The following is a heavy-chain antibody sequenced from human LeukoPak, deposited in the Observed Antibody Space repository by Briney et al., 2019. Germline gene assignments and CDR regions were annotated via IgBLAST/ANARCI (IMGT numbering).Heavy chain of an antibody. Sequence: GGSLRLSCAASGFTFSSYAMSWVRQAPGKGLEWVSAISGSGGSTYYADSVKGRFTISRDNSKNTLYLQMNSLRAEDTAVYYCAKDYPHYYDILTGYYWYYNYYGMDVWGQGTTVTVSS. CDR1: GFTFSSYA. D-gene: IGHD3-9*01. CDR2: ISGSGGST. V-gene: IGHV3-23*01. J-gene: IGHJ6*02. CDR3: AKDYPHYYDILTGYYWYYNYYGMDV.